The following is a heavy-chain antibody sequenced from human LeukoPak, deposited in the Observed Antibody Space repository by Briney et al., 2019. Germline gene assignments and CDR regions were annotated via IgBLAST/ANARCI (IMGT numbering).Heavy chain of an antibody. V-gene: IGHV3-21*01. CDR3: ARDRDLRPIGGTYYYGSGSYYGY. CDR2: ISTSSSYI. J-gene: IGHJ4*02. D-gene: IGHD3-10*01. CDR1: GFTFSSYS. Sequence: GGSLRLSCAASGFTFSSYSMNWVRQAPGKGLEWVSSISTSSSYIYYADSVKGRFTISRDDAKNSLYLQMNSLRAEDTAVYYCARDRDLRPIGGTYYYGSGSYYGYWGQGTLVTVSS.